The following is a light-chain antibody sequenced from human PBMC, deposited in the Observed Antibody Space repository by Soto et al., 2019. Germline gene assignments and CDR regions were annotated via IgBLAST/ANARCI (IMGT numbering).Light chain of an antibody. CDR3: QQRSNWSWT. CDR1: QSVSSNY. Sequence: DIVLTQSPGTLSLSPGERATLSSRASQSVSSNYLAWYQQKPGQAPRLLIYGASTRATGVPDRFSGSGSGTDFTLTISSLEPEDFAVYYCQQRSNWSWTFGQGTKV. CDR2: GAS. V-gene: IGKV3D-20*02. J-gene: IGKJ1*01.